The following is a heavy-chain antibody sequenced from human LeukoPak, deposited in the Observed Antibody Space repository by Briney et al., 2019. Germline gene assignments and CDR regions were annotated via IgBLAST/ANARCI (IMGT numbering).Heavy chain of an antibody. CDR3: ARQASDGYNPQWVDY. V-gene: IGHV5-51*01. CDR1: GYSFTSYW. D-gene: IGHD5-24*01. J-gene: IGHJ4*02. Sequence: GESLKISCKGSGYSFTSYWIGWVRQMPGKGLEWMGIIYPGDSDTSYSPSFQGQVTISADKSISTAYLQWSSLKASDTAMYYCARQASDGYNPQWVDYWGQGTLVTVSS. CDR2: IYPGDSDT.